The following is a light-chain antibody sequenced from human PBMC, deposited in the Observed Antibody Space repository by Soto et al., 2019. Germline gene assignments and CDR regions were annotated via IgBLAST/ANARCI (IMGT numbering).Light chain of an antibody. CDR2: AAS. CDR1: QTVGTF. V-gene: IGKV1-39*01. Sequence: DIQMHQSPSSLSASVGDSFPITCRASQTVGTFLNWYQQRPGRAPNLLIYAASNLPTGVPSRFSGSGSGTDFTLTINSLQPEDFGTYYCQQSYSIRSWTFGQGT. J-gene: IGKJ1*01. CDR3: QQSYSIRSWT.